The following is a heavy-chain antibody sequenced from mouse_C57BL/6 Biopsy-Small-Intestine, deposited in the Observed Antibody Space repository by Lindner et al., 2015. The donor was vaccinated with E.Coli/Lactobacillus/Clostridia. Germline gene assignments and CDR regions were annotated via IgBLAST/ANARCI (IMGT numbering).Heavy chain of an antibody. J-gene: IGHJ2*01. CDR2: INPGDGDT. Sequence: VQLQESGAELVKPGASVKISCKASGYAFSNYWMNWVKQRPGKGLEWIGQINPGDGDTNYNGKFKGKATLTADKSSSTAYMQLSSLTSEDSAVYFCARGERGDFDYWGQGTTLTVSS. CDR1: GYAFSNYW. V-gene: IGHV1-80*01. CDR3: ARGERGDFDY.